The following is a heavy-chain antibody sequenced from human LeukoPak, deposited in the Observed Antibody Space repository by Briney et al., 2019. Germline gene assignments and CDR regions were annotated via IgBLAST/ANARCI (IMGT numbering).Heavy chain of an antibody. Sequence: GGSLRLSCAASGFTFSSYAMSWVRQAPGKGLEWVSTISPSGGTSYYADSVKGRFTISRDNSKNTLYLQMNSLRAEDTAVYYCAKGILNSGSYYEFEYWGQGTLVTVSS. CDR2: ISPSGGTS. CDR3: AKGILNSGSYYEFEY. D-gene: IGHD1-26*01. V-gene: IGHV3-23*01. CDR1: GFTFSSYA. J-gene: IGHJ4*02.